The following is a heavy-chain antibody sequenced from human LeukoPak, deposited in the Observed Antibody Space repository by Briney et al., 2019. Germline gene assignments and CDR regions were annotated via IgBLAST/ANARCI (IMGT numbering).Heavy chain of an antibody. Sequence: GGSLRLSCAASGFTFSSYWMSWVRQAPGKGLEWVANIKQDGSEKYYVDSVKGRFTISRDNAKNSLYLQMNSLRAEDTAVYYCARVRGSGWSLYYIDYWGQGTLVTVSS. V-gene: IGHV3-7*01. CDR1: GFTFSSYW. J-gene: IGHJ4*02. CDR2: IKQDGSEK. D-gene: IGHD6-19*01. CDR3: ARVRGSGWSLYYIDY.